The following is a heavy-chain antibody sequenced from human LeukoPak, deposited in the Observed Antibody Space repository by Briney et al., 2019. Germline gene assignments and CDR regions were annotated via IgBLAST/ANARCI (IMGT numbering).Heavy chain of an antibody. CDR1: GFTFSDYY. CDR3: AKVLYGSGSYYPLDY. D-gene: IGHD3-10*01. Sequence: PGGSLRLSCAASGFTFSDYYMTWIRQAPGKGLEWVSSISSSSSYIYYADSVKGRFTISRDNAKNSLYLQMNSLRAEDTAVYSCAKVLYGSGSYYPLDYWGQGTLVTVS. J-gene: IGHJ4*02. CDR2: ISSSSSYI. V-gene: IGHV3-11*05.